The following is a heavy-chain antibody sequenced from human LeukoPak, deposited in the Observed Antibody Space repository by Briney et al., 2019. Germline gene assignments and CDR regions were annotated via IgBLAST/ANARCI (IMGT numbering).Heavy chain of an antibody. D-gene: IGHD3-10*01. CDR2: IYYSGST. CDR1: GGSISSYY. CDR3: ARLLGSGSHLMD. V-gene: IGHV4-59*08. J-gene: IGHJ4*02. Sequence: SETLSLTCTVSGGSISSYYWSWIRQPPGKGLEWIGYIYYSGSTYYNPSLKSRVTISVDTSKNQFSLKLSSVTAADTAVYYCARLLGSGSHLMDWGQGTLVTVSS.